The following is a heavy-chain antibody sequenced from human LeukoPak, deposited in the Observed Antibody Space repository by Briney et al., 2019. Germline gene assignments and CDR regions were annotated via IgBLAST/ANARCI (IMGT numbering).Heavy chain of an antibody. V-gene: IGHV3-23*01. CDR2: ISGSGGST. CDR1: GFTFSSYA. J-gene: IGHJ4*02. Sequence: GGSLRLSCAASGFTFSSYAMSWVRQAPGKGLEWVSAISGSGGSTYYADSVKGRFTISRDNSKNTLYLQMNSLRAEDTAVYYCATQYSSGWETLYFDYWGQGTLVTVSS. D-gene: IGHD6-19*01. CDR3: ATQYSSGWETLYFDY.